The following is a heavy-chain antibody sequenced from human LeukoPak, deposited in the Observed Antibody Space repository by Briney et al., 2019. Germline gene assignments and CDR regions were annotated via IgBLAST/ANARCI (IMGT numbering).Heavy chain of an antibody. CDR1: GYSISSGYY. CDR2: IYHSGST. V-gene: IGHV4-38-2*01. J-gene: IGHJ5*02. CDR3: ARRGAVTMVRGVSKYNWFDP. D-gene: IGHD3-10*01. Sequence: PSETLSLTCAVSGYSISSGYYWGWIRQPPGKGLEWIGSIYHSGSTYYNPSLKSRVAISVDTSKNPFSLKLSSVTAADTAVYYCARRGAVTMVRGVSKYNWFDPWGQGTLVTVSS.